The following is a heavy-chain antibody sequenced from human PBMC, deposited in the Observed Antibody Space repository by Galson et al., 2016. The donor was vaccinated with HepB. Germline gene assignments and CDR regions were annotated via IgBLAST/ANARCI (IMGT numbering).Heavy chain of an antibody. J-gene: IGHJ4*02. V-gene: IGHV3-15*07. CDR3: TTDRPGWAPAWVVDFFDF. CDR1: GFSFSHAW. CDR2: IKRKADGGTT. D-gene: IGHD5-12*01. Sequence: SLGLSCAASGFSFSHAWMAWVRQAPGKGLEWVGRIKRKADGGTTDYAAPVKGRFTISRDDSKKTLFLQMNSLRTEDTAVYYCTTDRPGWAPAWVVDFFDFWGQGTLVTVSS.